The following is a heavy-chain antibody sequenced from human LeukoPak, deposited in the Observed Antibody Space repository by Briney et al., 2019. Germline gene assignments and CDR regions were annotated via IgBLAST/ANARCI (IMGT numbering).Heavy chain of an antibody. CDR2: IKQDGSEK. V-gene: IGHV3-7*01. CDR3: ARAYTMYYDILTGQDAFDI. Sequence: GGSLRLSCAASGFTFSSYWMSWVRQAPGKGLEWVANIKQDGSEKYYVDSVKGRFTISRDNAKNSLYLQMNNLRAEDTAVYYCARAYTMYYDILTGQDAFDIWGQGTMVTVSS. CDR1: GFTFSSYW. J-gene: IGHJ3*02. D-gene: IGHD3-9*01.